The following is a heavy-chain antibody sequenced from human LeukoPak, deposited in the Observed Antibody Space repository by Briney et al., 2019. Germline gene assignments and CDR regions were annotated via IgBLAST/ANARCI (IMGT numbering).Heavy chain of an antibody. D-gene: IGHD6-19*01. V-gene: IGHV3-23*01. CDR2: ISGGGGST. Sequence: GGSLRLSCAASGFSFSSYWMHWVRQAPGKGLEWVSTISGGGGSTYYADSVKGRFTISRDNSKNTLYLQVNSLRAEDTAVYYCARDTVAESYYYYGMDVWGQGTTVTVSS. J-gene: IGHJ6*02. CDR1: GFSFSSYW. CDR3: ARDTVAESYYYYGMDV.